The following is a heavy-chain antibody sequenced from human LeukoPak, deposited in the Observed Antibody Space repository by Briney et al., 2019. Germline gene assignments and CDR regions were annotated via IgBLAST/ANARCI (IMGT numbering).Heavy chain of an antibody. CDR2: ISGSGGST. Sequence: PGGSLRLSCAASGFTFSSYAMSWVRQAPGKGLEWVSAISGSGGSTYYADSVKGRFTISSDNSKNTLYLQMNSLRAEDTAVYYCAKGTIFGVVIMYFDYWGQGTLVTVSS. J-gene: IGHJ4*02. D-gene: IGHD3-3*01. CDR1: GFTFSSYA. V-gene: IGHV3-23*01. CDR3: AKGTIFGVVIMYFDY.